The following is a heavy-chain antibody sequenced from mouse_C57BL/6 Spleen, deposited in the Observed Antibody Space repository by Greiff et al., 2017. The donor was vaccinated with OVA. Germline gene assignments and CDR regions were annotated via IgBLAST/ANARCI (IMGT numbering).Heavy chain of an antibody. CDR2: ISYDGSN. D-gene: IGHD1-1*01. Sequence: ESGPGLVKPSQSLSLTCSVTGYSITSGYYWNWIRQFPGNKLEWMGYISYDGSNNYNPSLKNRISITRDTSKNQFFLKLNSVTTEDTATYYCARGVATDYAMDYWGQGTSVTVSS. J-gene: IGHJ4*01. CDR1: GYSITSGYY. V-gene: IGHV3-6*01. CDR3: ARGVATDYAMDY.